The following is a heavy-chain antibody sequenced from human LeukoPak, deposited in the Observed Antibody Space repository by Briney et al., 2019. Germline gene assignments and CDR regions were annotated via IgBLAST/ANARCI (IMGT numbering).Heavy chain of an antibody. J-gene: IGHJ4*02. D-gene: IGHD3-10*01. CDR1: GGSISSYY. V-gene: IGHV4-59*12. CDR2: IYYSGST. CDR3: ARSPLVRGVRAGYFDY. Sequence: PSETLSLTCTVSGGSISSYYWSWIRQPPGKGLDWIGYIYYSGSTYYNPSLKSRVTISVDTSKNQFSLKLSSVTAADTAVYYCARSPLVRGVRAGYFDYWGQGTLVTVSS.